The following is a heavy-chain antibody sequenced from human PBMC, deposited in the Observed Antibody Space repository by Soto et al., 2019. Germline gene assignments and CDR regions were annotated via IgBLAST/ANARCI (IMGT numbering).Heavy chain of an antibody. J-gene: IGHJ5*02. D-gene: IGHD4-17*01. Sequence: GGSRRLSCAASGFTFSSYAMSWVRQAPGKGLEWVSAISGSGGSTYYADSVKGRFTISRDNSKNTLYLQMNSLRAEDTAVYYCAKDWSDYSDYWFDPWGQGSLVTGSS. CDR2: ISGSGGST. CDR1: GFTFSSYA. CDR3: AKDWSDYSDYWFDP. V-gene: IGHV3-23*01.